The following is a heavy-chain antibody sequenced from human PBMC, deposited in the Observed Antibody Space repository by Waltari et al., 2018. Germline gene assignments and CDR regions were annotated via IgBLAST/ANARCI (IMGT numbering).Heavy chain of an antibody. CDR3: VREGMGYYFDY. D-gene: IGHD3-10*01. CDR2: IGSSGDYI. Sequence: EVQLVESGGGLVKPGGSLRLSCAASGFPFNSYRIKWVRQAPGKGLEWVSSIGSSGDYIYYADSVKGRFTISRDNDKNSLYLQMDSLRAEDTAVYYCVREGMGYYFDYWGQGILVTVFS. V-gene: IGHV3-21*01. CDR1: GFPFNSYR. J-gene: IGHJ4*02.